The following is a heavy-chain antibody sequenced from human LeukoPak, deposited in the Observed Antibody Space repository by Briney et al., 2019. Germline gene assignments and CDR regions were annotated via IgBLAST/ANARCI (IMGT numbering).Heavy chain of an antibody. CDR1: GGSFSGYY. V-gene: IGHV4-34*01. Sequence: SETLSLTCAVYGGSFSGYYWSWIRQPPGKGLEWIGEINHSGSTNYNPSLKSRVTISVDTSKNQFSLKLSSVTAADTAVYYCARGRIKYCGGVCYSRVHFDYWGQGTLVTVSS. J-gene: IGHJ4*02. D-gene: IGHD2-21*02. CDR3: ARGRIKYCGGVCYSRVHFDY. CDR2: INHSGST.